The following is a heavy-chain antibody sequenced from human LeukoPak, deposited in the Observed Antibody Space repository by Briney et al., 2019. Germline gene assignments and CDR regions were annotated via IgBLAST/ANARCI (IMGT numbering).Heavy chain of an antibody. CDR1: GFTFSSYS. J-gene: IGHJ6*03. D-gene: IGHD6-6*01. V-gene: IGHV3-21*01. Sequence: GGSLRLSCAASGFTFSSYSMNWVRQAPGKGLEWVSSISSSSSYIYYADSVKGRFTISRDNAKNSLYLQMNSLRAEDTAVYYCASLAARPANYYYYYMDVWGKGTTVTVSS. CDR3: ASLAARPANYYYYYMDV. CDR2: ISSSSSYI.